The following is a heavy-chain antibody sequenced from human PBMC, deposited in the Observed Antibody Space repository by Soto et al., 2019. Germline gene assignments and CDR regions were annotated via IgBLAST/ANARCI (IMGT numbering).Heavy chain of an antibody. CDR1: GGSIRSSSYY. CDR3: ARRASSMVVAATGFDY. J-gene: IGHJ4*02. D-gene: IGHD2-15*01. V-gene: IGHV4-39*01. CDR2: IYYSGST. Sequence: QLQLQESGPGLVKPSETLSLTCTVSGGSIRSSSYYWGWIRQPPGKGLEWIGSIYYSGSTYYNPSLKSRVTISVDTSKNQFSLKLSSVTAADTAVYYCARRASSMVVAATGFDYWGQGTLVIVSS.